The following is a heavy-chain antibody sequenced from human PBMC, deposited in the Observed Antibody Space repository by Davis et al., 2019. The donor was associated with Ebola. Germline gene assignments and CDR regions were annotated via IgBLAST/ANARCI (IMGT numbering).Heavy chain of an antibody. Sequence: GRSLRLSCAASGFTFSDSALHWVRQASGKGLEWVGYIRSKANSYATSYAASVQGRFTISRDDSKNTAFLQMDSLKTEDTAVYYCTSTKLVGANTPAFDIWGQGTMVTVSS. CDR1: GFTFSDSA. V-gene: IGHV3-73*01. J-gene: IGHJ3*02. CDR3: TSTKLVGANTPAFDI. CDR2: IRSKANSYAT. D-gene: IGHD1-26*01.